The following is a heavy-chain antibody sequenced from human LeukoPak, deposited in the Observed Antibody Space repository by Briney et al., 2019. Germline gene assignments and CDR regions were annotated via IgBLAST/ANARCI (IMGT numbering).Heavy chain of an antibody. J-gene: IGHJ4*02. D-gene: IGHD6-13*01. CDR1: GFTVSSNY. CDR3: AKDFRIAAAGTSFDY. Sequence: GGSLRLSCAASGFTVSSNYMSWVRQAPGQGLEWVTFIRYDGSNKYYAASVKGRFTISRDNSKNTLSLQMNSLRPEDTAVYYCAKDFRIAAAGTSFDYWGQGTLVTVSS. V-gene: IGHV3-30*02. CDR2: IRYDGSNK.